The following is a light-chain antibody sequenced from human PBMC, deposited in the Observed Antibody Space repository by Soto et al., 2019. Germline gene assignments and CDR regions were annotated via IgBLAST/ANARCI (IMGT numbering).Light chain of an antibody. Sequence: QSALTQPASVSASPGQSITISCTGTSSDVGAYNYVSWYQQHPGKAPKLIIYEVNNRPSGVSHRFSGSKSGSPASLTISGLQAEDEADYYCSSYTSSSTLDYVFGTGTKVTVL. CDR3: SSYTSSSTLDYV. V-gene: IGLV2-14*01. CDR2: EVN. CDR1: SSDVGAYNY. J-gene: IGLJ1*01.